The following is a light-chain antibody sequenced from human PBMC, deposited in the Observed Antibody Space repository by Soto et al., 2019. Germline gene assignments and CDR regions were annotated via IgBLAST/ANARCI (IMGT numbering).Light chain of an antibody. J-gene: IGLJ2*01. Sequence: QSVLTQPPSASGSPGQSVTISCTGTSSYVGGYNYVSWYQQHPGKAPKFMIYEVSKRPSGVPDRFSGSKSGNTASLTVSGLQADDEADYYCSSYAGSNNPVIFGGGTKLTVL. CDR2: EVS. CDR3: SSYAGSNNPVI. CDR1: SSYVGGYNY. V-gene: IGLV2-8*01.